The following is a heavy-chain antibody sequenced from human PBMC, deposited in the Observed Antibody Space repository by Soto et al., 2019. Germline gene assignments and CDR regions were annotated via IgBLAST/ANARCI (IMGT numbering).Heavy chain of an antibody. V-gene: IGHV4-61*01. J-gene: IGHJ6*02. D-gene: IGHD2-2*01. CDR1: GGSVSSGSYY. Sequence: SETLSLTCTVSGGSVSSGSYYWIWIRQPPGKGLEWIGYIYYSGNTNYNPSLKSRVTISVDTSKNQLSLELSSVTAADTAVYYCARADCSSTSCDRFYYYGMDVWGQGTTVTVSS. CDR3: ARADCSSTSCDRFYYYGMDV. CDR2: IYYSGNT.